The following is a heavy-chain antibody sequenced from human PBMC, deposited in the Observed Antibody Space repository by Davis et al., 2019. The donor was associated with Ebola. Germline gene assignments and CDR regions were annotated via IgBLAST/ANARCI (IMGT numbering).Heavy chain of an antibody. CDR2: IWYDGSNK. V-gene: IGHV3-33*01. J-gene: IGHJ4*02. CDR3: ARDRGYNLGFDY. CDR1: GFTFSSYG. Sequence: GESLKISCAASGFTFSSYGMHWVRQAPGKRLEWVAVIWYDGSNKYYADSVKGRFSISRDNSKNTLYVQMNSLRAEDTAVYYCARDRGYNLGFDYWGQGTLVTVSS. D-gene: IGHD5-24*01.